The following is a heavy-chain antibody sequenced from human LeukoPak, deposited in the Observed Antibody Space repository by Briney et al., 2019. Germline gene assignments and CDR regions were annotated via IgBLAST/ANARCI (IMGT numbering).Heavy chain of an antibody. CDR1: GGSISSSSYY. D-gene: IGHD3-22*01. CDR3: ARGGVDYYDSRGYYNKDAFDI. V-gene: IGHV4-39*07. CDR2: IYYSGST. Sequence: SETLSLTCTVSGGSISSSSYYWGWIRQPPGKGLEWIGSIYYSGSTYYNPSLKSRVTISVDTSKNQFSLNLSSLTAADTAVYYCARGGVDYYDSRGYYNKDAFDIWGQGTMVTVSS. J-gene: IGHJ3*02.